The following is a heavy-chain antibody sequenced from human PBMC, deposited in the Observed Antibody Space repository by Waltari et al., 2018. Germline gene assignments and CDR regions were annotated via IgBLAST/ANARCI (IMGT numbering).Heavy chain of an antibody. CDR1: GYTFTSYA. Sequence: QVQLVQSGAEGKKPGASVKVSCKASGYTFTSYAMHWVRQAPGQRLEWMGWINAGNGNTKYSQKFQGRVTITRDTSASTAYMELSSLRSEDTAVYYCARGLGTENYYFDYWGQGTLVTVSS. J-gene: IGHJ4*02. D-gene: IGHD7-27*01. CDR2: INAGNGNT. CDR3: ARGLGTENYYFDY. V-gene: IGHV1-3*01.